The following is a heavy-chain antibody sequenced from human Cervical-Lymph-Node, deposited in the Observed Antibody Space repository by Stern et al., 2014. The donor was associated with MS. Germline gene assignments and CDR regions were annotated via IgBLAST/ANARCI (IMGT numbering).Heavy chain of an antibody. CDR2: IYSDGST. V-gene: IGHV4-59*01. CDR3: ARVTGRGTRQNWFDS. CDR1: GGSISSKY. Sequence: MQLVESGPGLVKPSETVSLTCTVSGGSISSKYCNWIRQPPGKGLEWIGYIYSDGSTNYNPSLKSRVIISLDTSTNQFSLSLTSVTAADTAVYYCARVTGRGTRQNWFDSWGQGTLVTVSS. D-gene: IGHD1-26*01. J-gene: IGHJ5*01.